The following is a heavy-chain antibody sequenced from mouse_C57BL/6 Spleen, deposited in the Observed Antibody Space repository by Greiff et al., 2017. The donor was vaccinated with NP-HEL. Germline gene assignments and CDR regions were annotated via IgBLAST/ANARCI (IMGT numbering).Heavy chain of an antibody. D-gene: IGHD1-1*02. CDR1: GYTFTSYW. CDR3: ARSEYELTIFDY. V-gene: IGHV1-69*01. J-gene: IGHJ2*01. CDR2: IDPSDSYT. Sequence: QVHVKQPGAELVMPGASVKLSCKASGYTFTSYWMHWVKQRPGQGLEWIGEIDPSDSYTNYNQKFKGKSTLTVDKSSSTAYMQLSSLTSEDSAVYYCARSEYELTIFDYWGQGTTLTVSS.